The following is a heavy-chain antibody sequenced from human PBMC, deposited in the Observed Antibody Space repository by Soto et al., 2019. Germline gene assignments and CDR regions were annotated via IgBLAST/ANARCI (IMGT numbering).Heavy chain of an antibody. Sequence: GGSLRLSCAASGFTFDDYAMHWVRQAPGKGLEWVSLISWDGGSTYYADSVKGRFTISRDNSKNSLYLQMNSLRAEDTALYYCAKDSLGGNYDILTGYSGGYYGMDVWGQGTTVTVSS. D-gene: IGHD3-9*01. J-gene: IGHJ6*02. CDR2: ISWDGGST. CDR3: AKDSLGGNYDILTGYSGGYYGMDV. V-gene: IGHV3-43D*03. CDR1: GFTFDDYA.